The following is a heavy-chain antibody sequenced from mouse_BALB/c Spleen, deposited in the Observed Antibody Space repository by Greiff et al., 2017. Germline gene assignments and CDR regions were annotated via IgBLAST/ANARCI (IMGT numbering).Heavy chain of an antibody. J-gene: IGHJ3*01. CDR1: GFTFSSYT. Sequence: EVQLVESGGGLVKPGGSLKLSCAASGFTFSSYTMSWVRQTPEKRLEWVATISSGGSYTYYPDSVKGRFTISRDNAKNTLYLQMSSLKSEDTAMYYCTREKDGSTYWGQGTLVTVSA. D-gene: IGHD2-3*01. CDR3: TREKDGSTY. V-gene: IGHV5-6-4*01. CDR2: ISSGGSYT.